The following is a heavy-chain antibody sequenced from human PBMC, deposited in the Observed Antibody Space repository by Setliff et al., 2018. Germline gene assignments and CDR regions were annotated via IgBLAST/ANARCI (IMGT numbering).Heavy chain of an antibody. Sequence: PGGSLRLSCAASGFAFDKFTMHWVRQAPGKGLEWVSLCGRKGVTTLYADSVKGRFTVSRDNAQNSLYLEMKSLRTEDTALYYCARGLTVFGVVFPDAFDIWGQGTVVTVSS. CDR2: CGRKGVTT. CDR1: GFAFDKFT. V-gene: IGHV3-43*01. CDR3: ARGLTVFGVVFPDAFDI. D-gene: IGHD3-3*01. J-gene: IGHJ3*02.